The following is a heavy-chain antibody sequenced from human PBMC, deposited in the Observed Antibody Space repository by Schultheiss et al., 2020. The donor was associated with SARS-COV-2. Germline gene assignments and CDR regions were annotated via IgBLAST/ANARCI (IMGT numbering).Heavy chain of an antibody. CDR1: GGSITSSSYY. J-gene: IGHJ6*03. D-gene: IGHD2-2*01. Sequence: SETLSLTCTVSGGSITSSSYYWGWIRQPPGKGLEWIGSIYYSGSTYYNPSLKSRVTISVDTSKNQFSLKLSSVTAADTAVYYCARGDCSSTSCLYYYYYMDVWGKGTTVTVSS. V-gene: IGHV4-39*07. CDR2: IYYSGST. CDR3: ARGDCSSTSCLYYYYYMDV.